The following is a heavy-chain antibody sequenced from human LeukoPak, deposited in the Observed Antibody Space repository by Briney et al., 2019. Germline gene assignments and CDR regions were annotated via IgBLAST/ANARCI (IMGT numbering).Heavy chain of an antibody. CDR3: AHEGYYDGSGSYTSPFDY. CDR2: LYWNDDK. Sequence: SGPTLVKPPQTLTLTCNFSGFSLSTSGVGVGWIRQPPGKALEWLALLYWNDDKRYSPSLKSRLTITKDAPKNLVVLTMTNMDPVDTATYYCAHEGYYDGSGSYTSPFDYWGQGTLVTVSS. D-gene: IGHD3-10*01. V-gene: IGHV2-5*01. CDR1: GFSLSTSGVG. J-gene: IGHJ4*02.